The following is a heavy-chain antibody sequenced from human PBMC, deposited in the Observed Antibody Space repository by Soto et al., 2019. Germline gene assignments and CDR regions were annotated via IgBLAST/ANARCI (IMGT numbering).Heavy chain of an antibody. CDR3: AKDQDIVVVVAATPIEY. V-gene: IGHV3-30*18. CDR1: GFTFSSYG. J-gene: IGHJ4*02. D-gene: IGHD2-15*01. Sequence: HPGGSLRLSCAASGFTFSSYGMHWVRQAPGKGLEWVAVISYDGSNKYYADSVKGRFTISRDNSKNTLYLQMNSLRAEDTAVYYCAKDQDIVVVVAATPIEYWGQGTLVTVSS. CDR2: ISYDGSNK.